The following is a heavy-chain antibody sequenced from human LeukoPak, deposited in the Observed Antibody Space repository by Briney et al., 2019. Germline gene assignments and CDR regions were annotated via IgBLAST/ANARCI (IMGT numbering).Heavy chain of an antibody. V-gene: IGHV3-11*01. CDR1: GFTLTDYY. D-gene: IGHD3-10*01. Sequence: PGGALRLSCSASGFTLTDYYMSWIRQAPGKGLEWVSYISPRGTVIYYGDSVKGRFTISRDNAKKSLYLQMNSLRAEDTAVYYCARDYNCWGQGTLVTVSS. CDR2: ISPRGTVI. CDR3: ARDYNC. J-gene: IGHJ4*02.